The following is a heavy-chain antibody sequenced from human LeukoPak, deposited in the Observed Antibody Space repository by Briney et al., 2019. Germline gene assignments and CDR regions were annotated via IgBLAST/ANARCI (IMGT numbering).Heavy chain of an antibody. CDR3: ARDRLFSGCSWIIHYGMDV. V-gene: IGHV4-59*01. D-gene: IGHD3-10*02. CDR1: GGSISSYY. J-gene: IGHJ6*04. Sequence: SEPLSLTCTASGGSISSYYWSWIRQPPGKGLEWIGYIYSSGSTNYNPSLKSRFTISVDTSKNQLSLKMTSVSAADTAVYYCARDRLFSGCSWIIHYGMDVWREGTTVTVSS. CDR2: IYSSGST.